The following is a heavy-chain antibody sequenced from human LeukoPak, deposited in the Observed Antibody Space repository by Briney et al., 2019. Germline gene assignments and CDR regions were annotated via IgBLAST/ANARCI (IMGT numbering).Heavy chain of an antibody. D-gene: IGHD3-3*01. CDR3: ARDARYYDFWSGYPRGYYCGMDV. Sequence: GGSLRLSCAASGFTFSSYAMHWVRQAPGKGLEWVAVISYDGSNKYYADSVKGRFTISRDNSKNTLYLQMNSLRAEDRAVYYCARDARYYDFWSGYPRGYYCGMDVWGQGTTVTVSS. CDR1: GFTFSSYA. J-gene: IGHJ6*02. CDR2: ISYDGSNK. V-gene: IGHV3-30-3*01.